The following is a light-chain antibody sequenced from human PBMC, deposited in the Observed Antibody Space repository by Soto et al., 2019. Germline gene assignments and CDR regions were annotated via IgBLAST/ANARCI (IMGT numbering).Light chain of an antibody. Sequence: QSALTQPASVSGSPGQSITISCTGTSSDVGGYNFVSWYQQHPAKAPKLIIYDVSNRPSGVPIRFSASKSGSTASLTISGLRAEDEADYYCSSYTSDSTLFGGGTKVTVL. CDR2: DVS. V-gene: IGLV2-14*03. CDR1: SSDVGGYNF. J-gene: IGLJ2*01. CDR3: SSYTSDSTL.